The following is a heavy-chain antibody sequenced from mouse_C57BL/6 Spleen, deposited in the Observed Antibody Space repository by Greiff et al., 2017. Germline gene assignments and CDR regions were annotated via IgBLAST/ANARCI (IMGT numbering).Heavy chain of an antibody. V-gene: IGHV1-69*01. D-gene: IGHD1-1*01. CDR1: GYTFTSYW. J-gene: IGHJ2*01. CDR2: IDPSDSYT. Sequence: QVQLQQSGAELVMPGASVKLSCKASGYTFTSYWMHWVKQRPGQGLEWIGEIDPSDSYTNYNQKFKGKSTLTVDKSSSTAYMQLSSLTSEDSAVYYCARKYYGDYFDYWGQGTTLTVSS. CDR3: ARKYYGDYFDY.